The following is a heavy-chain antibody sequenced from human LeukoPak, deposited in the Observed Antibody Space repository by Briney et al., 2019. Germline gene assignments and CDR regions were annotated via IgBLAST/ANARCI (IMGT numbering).Heavy chain of an antibody. CDR1: GFSFSSYE. CDR2: ISSSSSYI. CDR3: AREYSSSRGAYYFDY. J-gene: IGHJ4*02. D-gene: IGHD6-6*01. Sequence: GGSLRLSCAASGFSFSSYEMNWVRQAPGKGLEWVSSISSSSSYIYYADSVKGRFTISRDNAKNSLYLQMNSLRAEDTAVYYCAREYSSSRGAYYFDYWGQGTLVTVSS. V-gene: IGHV3-21*01.